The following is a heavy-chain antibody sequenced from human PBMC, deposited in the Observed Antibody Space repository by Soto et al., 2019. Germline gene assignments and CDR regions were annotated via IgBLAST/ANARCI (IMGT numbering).Heavy chain of an antibody. CDR1: GGSFSGYY. V-gene: IGHV4-34*01. CDR3: ARGLVAVAGTGTFDP. J-gene: IGHJ5*02. Sequence: SETLSLTCAVYGGSFSGYYWSWIRQPPGKGLEWIGEINHSGSTNYNPSLKSRVTISVDTSKNQFSLKLSSVTAADTAVYYCARGLVAVAGTGTFDPWGQGTLVTVSS. D-gene: IGHD6-19*01. CDR2: INHSGST.